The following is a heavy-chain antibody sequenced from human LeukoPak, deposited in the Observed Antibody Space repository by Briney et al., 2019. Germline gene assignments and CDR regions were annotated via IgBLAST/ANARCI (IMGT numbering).Heavy chain of an antibody. CDR3: ARRRAVYCSGGSCYGNYYYMDV. CDR2: IYYSGST. D-gene: IGHD2-15*01. J-gene: IGHJ6*03. CDR1: GGSISSYY. Sequence: PSETLSLTCTVSGGSISSYYWSWIRQPPRKGLEWIGYIYYSGSTNYNPSLKSRVTISVDTSKNQFSLKLSSVTAADTAVYYCARRRAVYCSGGSCYGNYYYMDVWGKGTTVTVSS. V-gene: IGHV4-59*12.